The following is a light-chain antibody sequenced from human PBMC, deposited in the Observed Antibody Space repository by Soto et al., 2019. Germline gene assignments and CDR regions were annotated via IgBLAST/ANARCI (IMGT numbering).Light chain of an antibody. CDR3: AAWDDSRYGVV. CDR1: SSNIGSNH. CDR2: RSD. J-gene: IGLJ2*01. Sequence: QSVLTQSPSASGTPGQRVIIACSGSSSNIGSNHVNWYRHLPGAAPKLLIFRSDQRPSGVPDRFSGSKSGTTASLAISGLQSGDEADYYCAAWDDSRYGVVFGRGTKVTVL. V-gene: IGLV1-44*01.